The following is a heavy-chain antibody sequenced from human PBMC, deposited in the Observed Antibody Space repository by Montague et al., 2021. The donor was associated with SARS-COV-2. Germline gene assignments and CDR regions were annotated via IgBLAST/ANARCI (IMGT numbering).Heavy chain of an antibody. CDR2: IYYSGST. Sequence: SETLSLTCTVSGGSISSSSYYWGWIRQPPGKGLEWIGSIYYSGSTYYNPSLKNRVTISVDTSKNKFSLKLSSVTAADTAVYYCARVGRQQLVRLSGMDVWGQGTTVTVSS. CDR3: ARVGRQQLVRLSGMDV. V-gene: IGHV4-39*07. J-gene: IGHJ6*02. CDR1: GGSISSSSYY. D-gene: IGHD6-13*01.